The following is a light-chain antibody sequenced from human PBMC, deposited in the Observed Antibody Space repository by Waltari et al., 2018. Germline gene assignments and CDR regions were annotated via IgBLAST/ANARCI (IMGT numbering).Light chain of an antibody. J-gene: IGKJ2*01. CDR1: QSINTY. V-gene: IGKV1-39*01. CDR2: AAS. CDR3: QQSFTTPYT. Sequence: IQMTQSPSSLSASVGDRVNITCRASQSINTYLNWYLQKPGKAPKILIFAASSLQSGVPSRFSGSGSGTEFTLTVTCLQPDDFATYYCQQSFTTPYTFGQGTKVGIK.